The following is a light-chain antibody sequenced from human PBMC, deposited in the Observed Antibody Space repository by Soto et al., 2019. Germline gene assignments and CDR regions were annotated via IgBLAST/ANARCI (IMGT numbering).Light chain of an antibody. CDR3: QQLNSYPRT. J-gene: IGKJ3*01. CDR1: QSIATC. Sequence: DIQMTQSPSTLSGSLGDRVTITCRAIQSIATCLNWYQQKPGKAPNLLIYAASTLQSGVPSRFSGSGSGTDFTLTISSLQPEDFATYYCQQLNSYPRTFGPGTKVDIK. CDR2: AAS. V-gene: IGKV1-39*01.